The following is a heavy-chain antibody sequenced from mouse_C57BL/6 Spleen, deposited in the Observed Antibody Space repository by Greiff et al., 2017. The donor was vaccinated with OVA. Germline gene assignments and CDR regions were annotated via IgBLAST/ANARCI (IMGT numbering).Heavy chain of an antibody. CDR3: ARRWDEGGNYAMDD. D-gene: IGHD4-1*01. Sequence: EVMLVESGGDLVKPGGSLKLSCAASGFTFSSYGMSWVRQTPDKRLEWVATISSGGSYTYYPDSVKGRFTISRDNAKNTLYRQMSSLKSEDKAMYYCARRWDEGGNYAMDDWGQGTSVTVSS. CDR1: GFTFSSYG. V-gene: IGHV5-6*02. J-gene: IGHJ4*01. CDR2: ISSGGSYT.